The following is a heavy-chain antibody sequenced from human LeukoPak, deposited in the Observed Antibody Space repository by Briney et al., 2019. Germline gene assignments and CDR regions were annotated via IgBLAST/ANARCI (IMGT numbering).Heavy chain of an antibody. D-gene: IGHD4-17*01. J-gene: IGHJ4*02. CDR3: ARDGSVYGDAGDY. V-gene: IGHV3-23*01. CDR1: GFTFSNYA. Sequence: GGSLRLSCGASGFTFSNYAMSWVRQAPGKGLEWVSDISGSGGSTYYADSVKGRFTISRDNSKNTLYLQMNSLRAEDTAVYYCARDGSVYGDAGDYWGQGTLVTVSS. CDR2: ISGSGGST.